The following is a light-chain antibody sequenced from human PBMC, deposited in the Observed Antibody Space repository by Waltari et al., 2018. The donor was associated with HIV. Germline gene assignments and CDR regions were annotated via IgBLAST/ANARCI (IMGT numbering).Light chain of an antibody. CDR3: AAWDDSLNGWV. CDR2: SNN. Sequence: QSVLTQPPSASGTPGQRVTISCSGSSSNIGSNTVNWYQQLPGTATKLLIYSNNQRPAGVPDVVAGSNSGTSASLAISGLQSEDEADYYCAAWDDSLNGWVFGGGTKLTVL. V-gene: IGLV1-44*01. CDR1: SSNIGSNT. J-gene: IGLJ3*02.